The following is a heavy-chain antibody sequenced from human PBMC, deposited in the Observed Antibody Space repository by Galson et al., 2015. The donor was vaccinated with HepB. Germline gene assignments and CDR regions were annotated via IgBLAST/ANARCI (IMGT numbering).Heavy chain of an antibody. CDR3: ARDYNWGWDY. Sequence: SLRLSCAASAFSFDSAWMSWVRQAPGEGLVWLANIRPDGSSQYYVDSVRGRFTISRDNAEKSLYLHMTSLRVEDTATYYCARDYNWGWDYWGQGTLVTVSS. V-gene: IGHV3-7*01. J-gene: IGHJ4*02. CDR2: IRPDGSSQ. D-gene: IGHD7-27*01. CDR1: AFSFDSAW.